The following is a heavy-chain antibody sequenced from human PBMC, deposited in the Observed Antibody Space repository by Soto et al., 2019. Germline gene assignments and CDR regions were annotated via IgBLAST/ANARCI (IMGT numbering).Heavy chain of an antibody. CDR1: GLNCSSYA. V-gene: IGHV3-30-3*01. J-gene: IGHJ5*02. CDR3: ARLNYYDSSYNWFDP. CDR2: ISYDGSNK. D-gene: IGHD3-22*01. Sequence: GVSLRLSCAASGLNCSSYARHWARQNPGKGLEWVAVISYDGSNKYYADSVKGRFTISRDNSKNTLYLQMNSLRAEDTAVYYCARLNYYDSSYNWFDPWGQGTTVTVSS.